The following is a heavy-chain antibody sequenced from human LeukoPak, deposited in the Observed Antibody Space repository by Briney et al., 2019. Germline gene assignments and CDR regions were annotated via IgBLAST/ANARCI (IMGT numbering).Heavy chain of an antibody. CDR3: ARPGIAAAGTSGYYYGMDV. V-gene: IGHV1-69*04. J-gene: IGHJ6*02. CDR2: IIPILGIA. Sequence: AASVKVSCKASGGTFSSYAISWVRQAPGQGLEWMGRIIPILGIANYAQKFQGRVTITADKSTSTAYMELSSLRSEGTAVYYCARPGIAAAGTSGYYYGMDVWGQGTTVTVSS. CDR1: GGTFSSYA. D-gene: IGHD6-13*01.